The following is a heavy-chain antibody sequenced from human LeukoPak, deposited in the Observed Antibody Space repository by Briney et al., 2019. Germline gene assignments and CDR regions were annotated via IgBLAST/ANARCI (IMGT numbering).Heavy chain of an antibody. D-gene: IGHD2-2*02. Sequence: PGGSLRLSCAASGFTFDDYGMSWVRQAPGKGLEWVSGINWNGGSRGYADSVKGRFTISRDNAKNSVYLQMNSLRSEDTAFYHCARDRCSSTSCYNTPNWFDPWGQGTLVTVSS. CDR1: GFTFDDYG. J-gene: IGHJ5*02. CDR2: INWNGGSR. V-gene: IGHV3-20*01. CDR3: ARDRCSSTSCYNTPNWFDP.